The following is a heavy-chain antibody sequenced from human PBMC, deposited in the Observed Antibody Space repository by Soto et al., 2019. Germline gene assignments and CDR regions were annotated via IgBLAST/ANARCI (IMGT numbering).Heavy chain of an antibody. V-gene: IGHV4-59*08. Sequence: QVQLQESGPGLVKPSETLSLTCTVSGGSITNYYCSWFRQPPGKGLEWIGYINYDGYSAYNLSLKVRVTLSMDASKTQSSLMLESVTATDTAVYYCARHGFGPLHGLVDVWGTGTTVIVSS. D-gene: IGHD3-10*01. CDR3: ARHGFGPLHGLVDV. CDR1: GGSITNYY. J-gene: IGHJ6*04. CDR2: INYDGYS.